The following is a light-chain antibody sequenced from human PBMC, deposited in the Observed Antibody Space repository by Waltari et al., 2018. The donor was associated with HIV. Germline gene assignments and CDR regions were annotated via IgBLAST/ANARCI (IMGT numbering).Light chain of an antibody. V-gene: IGKV1-5*03. CDR2: KAS. CDR1: QFINTW. Sequence: DIQMTQSASTLSASVGDTVTITCRASQFINTWLDWYQQKPGQAPKLLIYKASILESGVPSRFSGSGSGTEFTLTISSLQPDDFATYYCQQYHNYLTFGGGTRVEIK. CDR3: QQYHNYLT. J-gene: IGKJ4*01.